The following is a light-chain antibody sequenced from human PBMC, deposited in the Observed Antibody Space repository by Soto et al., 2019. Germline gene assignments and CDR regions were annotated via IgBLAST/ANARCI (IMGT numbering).Light chain of an antibody. J-gene: IGKJ2*01. V-gene: IGKV3-15*01. Sequence: EIVMTQSPATLSVSPGERATLSCRASQSVSSNLAWYQQKPGQAPRLLIYGASTRATSIPARFSGSGSGTEFTLTISSLQSEDFAVYYCQQYNKWPPYTFGQGTELEIK. CDR1: QSVSSN. CDR3: QQYNKWPPYT. CDR2: GAS.